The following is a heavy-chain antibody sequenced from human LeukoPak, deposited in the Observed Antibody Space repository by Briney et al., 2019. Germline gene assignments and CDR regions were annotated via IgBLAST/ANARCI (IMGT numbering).Heavy chain of an antibody. D-gene: IGHD5-12*01. CDR1: GYTFTSYY. CDR3: ARVLRGGGYLPDDAFDI. CDR2: INPSGGST. J-gene: IGHJ3*02. Sequence: ASVKVSCKASGYTFTSYYMHWVRQAPGQGLEWMGIINPSGGSTSYAQKFQGRITMTRDTSTSTVYMEMSSLRSEERAVYYCARVLRGGGYLPDDAFDIWGQGTMVTVSS. V-gene: IGHV1-46*01.